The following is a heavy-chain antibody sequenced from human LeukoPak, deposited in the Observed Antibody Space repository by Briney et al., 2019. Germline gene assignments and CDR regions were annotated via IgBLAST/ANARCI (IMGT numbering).Heavy chain of an antibody. D-gene: IGHD3-10*01. J-gene: IGHJ6*04. CDR3: ARTNSDGSGSYYKNHYHGMDA. Sequence: SETLSLTCAVYGGSFSGYYWTWIRQIPGKGLEWIGEINHSGSTNYILSLKSRVTISVDTSKSQFSLKLRSVTAADTAVYYCARTNSDGSGSYYKNHYHGMDAWGKGTTVTVSS. CDR1: GGSFSGYY. V-gene: IGHV4-34*01. CDR2: INHSGST.